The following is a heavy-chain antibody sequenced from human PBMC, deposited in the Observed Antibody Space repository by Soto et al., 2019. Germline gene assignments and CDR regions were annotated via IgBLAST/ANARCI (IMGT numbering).Heavy chain of an antibody. Sequence: ASVKVSCKASGYTFTSYGISWVRQAPGQGLEWMGWISAYNGNTNYAQKLQGRVTMTTDTSTSTAYMELRSLRSDDTAVHYCATRAQFSSTSCYLPDYWGQGTLVTVSS. D-gene: IGHD2-2*01. V-gene: IGHV1-18*01. J-gene: IGHJ4*02. CDR3: ATRAQFSSTSCYLPDY. CDR1: GYTFTSYG. CDR2: ISAYNGNT.